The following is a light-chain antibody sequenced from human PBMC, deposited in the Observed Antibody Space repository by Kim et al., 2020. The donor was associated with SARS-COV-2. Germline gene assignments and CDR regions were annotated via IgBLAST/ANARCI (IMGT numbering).Light chain of an antibody. CDR1: ESISNN. Sequence: EIVMTQSPATLSVSPGERATLSCRASESISNNLAWYQHKPGQAPRLLIYGASTRATGIPARFSGSGSGTDFTLTISSLEPEDFAVYYCQQRSNWPRSITFGQGTRLEIK. J-gene: IGKJ5*01. CDR2: GAS. V-gene: IGKV3-11*01. CDR3: QQRSNWPRSIT.